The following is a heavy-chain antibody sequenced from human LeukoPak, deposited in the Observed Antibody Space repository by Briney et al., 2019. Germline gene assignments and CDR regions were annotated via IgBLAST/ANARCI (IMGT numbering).Heavy chain of an antibody. CDR3: AKVQLSDYSNYVDY. D-gene: IGHD4-11*01. CDR2: MNPNSGNT. CDR1: GYTFTSYD. Sequence: ASVKVSCKASGYTFTSYDINWVRQATGQGLEWMGWMNPNSGNTGYAQKFQGRVTITRNTSISTAYMELSSLRSEDTAVYYCAKVQLSDYSNYVDYWGQGTLVTVSS. J-gene: IGHJ4*02. V-gene: IGHV1-8*03.